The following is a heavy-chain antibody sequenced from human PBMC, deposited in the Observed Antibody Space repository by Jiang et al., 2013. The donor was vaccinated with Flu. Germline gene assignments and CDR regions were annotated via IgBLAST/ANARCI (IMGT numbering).Heavy chain of an antibody. Sequence: GSGLVKPSQTLFLTCTVSGGSISSGSHYWSWLRQPAGKGLEWIGRIYTSGSTNYNPSLKSRVTISVDTSKNQVSLKLSSVTAADSAVYYCARADTPAADTFYGMDVWGQGTTVTISS. J-gene: IGHJ6*02. CDR3: ARADTPAADTFYGMDV. CDR1: GGSISSGSHY. D-gene: IGHD6-13*01. V-gene: IGHV4-61*02. CDR2: IYTSGST.